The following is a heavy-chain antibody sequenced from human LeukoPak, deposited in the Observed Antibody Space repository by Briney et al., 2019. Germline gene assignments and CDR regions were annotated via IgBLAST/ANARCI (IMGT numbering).Heavy chain of an antibody. CDR2: MNPNSGNT. D-gene: IGHD1-26*01. J-gene: IGHJ4*02. CDR3: ARPYQSGSYYPLDY. V-gene: IGHV1-8*01. Sequence: ASVKVSCKASGYTFTSYDINWVRQATGQGLEWMGWMNPNSGNTGYAQKFQGRVTMTRNTSISTAYMELSSLRSEDTAVYYCARPYQSGSYYPLDYWGQGTLVTVSS. CDR1: GYTFTSYD.